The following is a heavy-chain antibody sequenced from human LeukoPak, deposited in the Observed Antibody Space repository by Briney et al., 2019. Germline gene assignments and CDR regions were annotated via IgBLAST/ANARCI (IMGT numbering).Heavy chain of an antibody. D-gene: IGHD3-10*01. CDR2: INHSGST. CDR3: ARVPITMVRGVIGDRGWFDY. CDR1: GGSFSGYY. V-gene: IGHV4-34*01. J-gene: IGHJ4*02. Sequence: PSETLSLTCAVYGGSFSGYYWSWIRQPPGKGLEWIGEINHSGSTNYNPSLKSRVTISVDTSKNQFSLKLSSVTAADTAVYYCARVPITMVRGVIGDRGWFDYWGQGTLVTVSS.